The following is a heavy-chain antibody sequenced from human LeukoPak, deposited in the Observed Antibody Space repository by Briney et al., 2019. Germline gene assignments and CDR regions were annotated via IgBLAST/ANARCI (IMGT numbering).Heavy chain of an antibody. D-gene: IGHD3-10*01. V-gene: IGHV4-59*01. CDR2: IYYSGST. CDR3: ARGLYYYGSGSYYNYYFDY. J-gene: IGHJ4*02. Sequence: PSETLSLTCTVSGSSISSYYWSWIRQPPGKGLEWIGYIYYSGSTNYNPSLKSRVTISVDTSKNQFSLKLSSVTAADTAVYYCARGLYYYGSGSYYNYYFDYWGQGTLVTVSS. CDR1: GSSISSYY.